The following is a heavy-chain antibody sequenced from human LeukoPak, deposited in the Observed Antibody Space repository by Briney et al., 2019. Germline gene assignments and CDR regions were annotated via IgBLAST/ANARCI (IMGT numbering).Heavy chain of an antibody. J-gene: IGHJ5*02. V-gene: IGHV4-34*01. D-gene: IGHD2-15*01. Sequence: KASETLSLTCAVYGGSFSGYYWSWIRQPPGKGLEWIGEINHSGSTNYNPSLKSRVTISVDTSKNQFSLKLSSVTAADTAVYYCARRRLLLNWFDPWGQGTLVTVSS. CDR2: INHSGST. CDR3: ARRRLLLNWFDP. CDR1: GGSFSGYY.